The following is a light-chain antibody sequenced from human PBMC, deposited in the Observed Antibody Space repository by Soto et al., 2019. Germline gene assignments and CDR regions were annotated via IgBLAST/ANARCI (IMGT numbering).Light chain of an antibody. CDR3: QQGYSNPWT. J-gene: IGKJ1*01. CDR2: AAS. Sequence: IKLTQSPSSLSASGGDRVTITCRASQTVNTYLHWYQQKPGKAPKLLIYAASNLQSGVPSRFSGSGSGTNFTLSLNSLQPEDFATYYCQQGYSNPWTFGQGTKVDTK. V-gene: IGKV1-39*01. CDR1: QTVNTY.